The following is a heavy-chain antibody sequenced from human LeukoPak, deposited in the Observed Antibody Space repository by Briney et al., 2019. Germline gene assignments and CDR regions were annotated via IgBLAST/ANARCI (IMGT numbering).Heavy chain of an antibody. D-gene: IGHD6-13*01. CDR1: GYTFTSYG. CDR3: ARDSIAAAGTYYYYGMDV. J-gene: IGHJ6*02. V-gene: IGHV1-3*01. Sequence: ASVKVSCKASGYTFTSYGISWVRPAPGQRLEWMGWINAGNGNTKYSQKFQGRVTITRDTSASTAYMELSSLRSEDTAVYYCARDSIAAAGTYYYYGMDVWGQGTTVTVSS. CDR2: INAGNGNT.